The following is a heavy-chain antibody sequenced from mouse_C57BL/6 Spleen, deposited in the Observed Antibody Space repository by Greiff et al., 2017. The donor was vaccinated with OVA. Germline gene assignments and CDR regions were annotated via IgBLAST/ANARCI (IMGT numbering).Heavy chain of an antibody. J-gene: IGHJ1*03. Sequence: EVKVEESEGGLVQPGSSMKLSCTASGFTFSDYYMAWVRQVPEKGLEWVANINSDGSSTYYLDSLKSRFIISRDNAKNILDLQMSSLKSEDTATYYCARWDDYDWYFDVWGTGTTVTVSS. V-gene: IGHV5-16*01. CDR2: INSDGSST. CDR3: ARWDDYDWYFDV. CDR1: GFTFSDYY. D-gene: IGHD2-4*01.